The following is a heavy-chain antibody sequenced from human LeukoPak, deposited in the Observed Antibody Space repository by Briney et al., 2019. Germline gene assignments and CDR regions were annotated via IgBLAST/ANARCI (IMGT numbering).Heavy chain of an antibody. Sequence: ASVKVSCKASGYTFNGYYMNWVRQAPGQGLEWMGGIIPMFGTANYAQKFQGRVTMTRNMSKSTVYMELSSLRSEDTAVYYCAREPSFEYSSSPGSSGTYYYYYYYMDVWGKGTTVTVSS. CDR1: GYTFNGYY. CDR3: AREPSFEYSSSPGSSGTYYYYYYYMDV. V-gene: IGHV1-46*02. CDR2: IIPMFGTA. D-gene: IGHD6-6*01. J-gene: IGHJ6*03.